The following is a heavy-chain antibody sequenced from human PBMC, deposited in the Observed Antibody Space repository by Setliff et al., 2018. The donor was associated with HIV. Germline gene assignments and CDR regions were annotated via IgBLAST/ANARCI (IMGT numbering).Heavy chain of an antibody. D-gene: IGHD3-10*01. CDR2: MYYRGTT. V-gene: IGHV4-39*01. Sequence: SETLSLTCTVSGGSIISSSYYWGWIRQPPGKGLEWIGTMYYRGTTYNNPSLKSRVTFSADTSKNQFSLNLNSVTATDTAVYYCVRQGLTMNRGVPAPILYYFDYWGPGILVTVSS. CDR1: GGSIISSSYY. J-gene: IGHJ4*02. CDR3: VRQGLTMNRGVPAPILYYFDY.